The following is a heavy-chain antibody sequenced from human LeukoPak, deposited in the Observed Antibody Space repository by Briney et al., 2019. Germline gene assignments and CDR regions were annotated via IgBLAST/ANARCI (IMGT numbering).Heavy chain of an antibody. Sequence: PSETRSLTCAVSGVSISPYYWAWIRQPPGKGLEWIGYIHTRGSNNQYPSLKSRVTISVDKSKNHFSLRLTSVTAADTAVYYCARLSAAVHLGAFDLWGQGTMVTVSS. CDR1: GVSISPYY. D-gene: IGHD3-3*01. J-gene: IGHJ3*01. V-gene: IGHV4-4*09. CDR2: IHTRGSN. CDR3: ARLSAAVHLGAFDL.